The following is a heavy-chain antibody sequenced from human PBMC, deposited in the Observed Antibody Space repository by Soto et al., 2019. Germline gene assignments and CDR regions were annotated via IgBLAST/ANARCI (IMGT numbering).Heavy chain of an antibody. J-gene: IGHJ5*02. V-gene: IGHV1-8*01. CDR2: MNPNSGNT. CDR3: ARGYLSYPIYWFDP. CDR1: GYTFTSYD. Sequence: QVQLVQSGAEVKKPGASVKVSCKASGYTFTSYDINWVRRATGQGLEWMGWMNPNSGNTGYAQKFQGRVTMTRNTSISTAYMELSSLRSEDTAVYYCARGYLSYPIYWFDPWGQGTLVTVSS.